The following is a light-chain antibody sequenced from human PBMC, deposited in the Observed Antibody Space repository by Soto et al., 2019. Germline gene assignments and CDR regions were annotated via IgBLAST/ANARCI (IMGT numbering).Light chain of an antibody. CDR2: KAS. CDR3: QQYNIYWT. CDR1: QSISSG. J-gene: IGKJ1*01. V-gene: IGKV1-5*03. Sequence: DIQMTQSPSTLSASVGDRVTITCRASQSISSGLAWYQQKPGKAPKLLIYKASTLESGVPSRFSGSGSGTEFTLTIPSLQPDDFATYYCQQYNIYWTFGQGTKVEIK.